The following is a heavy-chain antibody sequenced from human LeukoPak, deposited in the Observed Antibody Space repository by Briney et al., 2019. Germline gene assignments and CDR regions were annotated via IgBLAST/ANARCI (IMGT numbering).Heavy chain of an antibody. CDR1: GGSISSGGYY. D-gene: IGHD1-26*01. J-gene: IGHJ6*02. CDR2: IYYSGST. CDR3: ARLVGATNYYYYYGMDV. Sequence: SETLPLTCTVSGGSISSGGYYWSWIRQPPGKGLEWIGYIYYSGSTNYNPSLKSRVTISVDTSKNQFSLKLSSVTAADTAVYYCARLVGATNYYYYYGMDVWGQGTTVTVSS. V-gene: IGHV4-61*08.